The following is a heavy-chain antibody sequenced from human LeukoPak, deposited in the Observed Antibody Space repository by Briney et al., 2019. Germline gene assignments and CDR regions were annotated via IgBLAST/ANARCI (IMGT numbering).Heavy chain of an antibody. D-gene: IGHD3-10*01. CDR1: GFTFSSYS. Sequence: GGSLRLSCAASGFTFSSYSMNWVRQAPGKGLEWVSYISSSSSTIYYADSVKGRFTISRDNAKNSLYLQMNSLRAEDTAVYYCARDIAMYYYGSGIDYWGQGTLVTVSS. CDR2: ISSSSSTI. CDR3: ARDIAMYYYGSGIDY. V-gene: IGHV3-48*01. J-gene: IGHJ4*02.